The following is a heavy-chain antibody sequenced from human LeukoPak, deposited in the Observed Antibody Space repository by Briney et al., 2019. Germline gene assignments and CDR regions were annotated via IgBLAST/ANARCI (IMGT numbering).Heavy chain of an antibody. CDR3: ARWGLNNGYDVIDY. CDR2: IYYSGST. V-gene: IGHV4-39*01. J-gene: IGHJ4*02. CDR1: GGSISSSSYY. D-gene: IGHD5-12*01. Sequence: SETLSLTCTVSGGSISSSSYYWGWIRQPPGKGLEWIGSIYYSGSTYYNPSLKSRVTISVDTSKNQFSLKLSSVTAADTAVYYCARWGLNNGYDVIDYWGQGTLVTVSS.